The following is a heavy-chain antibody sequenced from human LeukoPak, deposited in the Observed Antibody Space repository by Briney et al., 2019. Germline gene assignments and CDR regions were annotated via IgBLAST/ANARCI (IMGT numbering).Heavy chain of an antibody. CDR1: GYTFTRYG. CDR3: AGGIVVVPSVAFDYYFYYYMDV. Sequence: ASVKVSCKASGYTFTRYGISWVRQAPGQGLEWLGWISAYNGNTNYAQNLQGRITMTTDTSTSTAYMELRSLRSDDTAVYYCAGGIVVVPSVAFDYYFYYYMDVWGKGTTVTVSS. D-gene: IGHD2-2*01. J-gene: IGHJ6*03. V-gene: IGHV1-18*01. CDR2: ISAYNGNT.